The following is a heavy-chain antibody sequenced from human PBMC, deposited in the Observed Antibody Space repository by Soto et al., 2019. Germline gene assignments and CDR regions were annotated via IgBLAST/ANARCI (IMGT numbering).Heavy chain of an antibody. CDR1: GYTFTSYD. D-gene: IGHD1-26*01. CDR3: ARGYSGSYSDAFDI. V-gene: IGHV1-8*01. J-gene: IGHJ3*02. CDR2: MNPNSGNT. Sequence: ASVKVSCKDSGYTFTSYDINWVRQATGQGLEWMGWMNPNSGNTGYAQKFQGRVTMTRNTAISTAYMELSSLRSEDTAVYYCARGYSGSYSDAFDIWGQGTMVTVSS.